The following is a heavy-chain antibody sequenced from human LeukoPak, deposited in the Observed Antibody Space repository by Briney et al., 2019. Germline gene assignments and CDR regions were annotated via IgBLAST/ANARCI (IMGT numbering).Heavy chain of an antibody. CDR2: ISPSGGGT. CDR3: AKYGSGSYYTFPRYYYYMDV. V-gene: IGHV3-23*01. D-gene: IGHD3-10*01. Sequence: GGTLRLSCAASGFTFSSYGMNWVRQAPGKGLEWVSGISPSGGGTYYADSVKGRFTISRDNSKNTLYLQMNSLRAEDTAVYYCAKYGSGSYYTFPRYYYYMDVWGKGTTVTVSS. J-gene: IGHJ6*03. CDR1: GFTFSSYG.